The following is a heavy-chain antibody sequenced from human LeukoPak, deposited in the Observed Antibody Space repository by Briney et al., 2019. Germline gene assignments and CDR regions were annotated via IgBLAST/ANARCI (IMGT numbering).Heavy chain of an antibody. J-gene: IGHJ3*02. D-gene: IGHD3-22*01. Sequence: SQTMSLTCTVSGGSLSSGSYYWSWIRQTAGKGLEWIGRIYTSGSTNYNPSLKSRVTISVDTSKNQFSLKLSSVTAADTAVYYCARGYYDSSGYDAFDIWGQGTMVTVSS. CDR3: ARGYYDSSGYDAFDI. CDR2: IYTSGST. V-gene: IGHV4-61*02. CDR1: GGSLSSGSYY.